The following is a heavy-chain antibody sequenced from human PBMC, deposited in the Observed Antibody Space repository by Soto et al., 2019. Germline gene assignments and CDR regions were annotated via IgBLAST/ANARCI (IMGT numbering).Heavy chain of an antibody. Sequence: QVQLVQSGAEVKKPGSSVKVSCKASGGTFSSYAISWVRQAPGQGLEWMGGIIPIFGTANYAQKFQGRVTITADESTSTAYMELSSLRSEDTAVYYCARDRKGCSGGSCYGMDVWGQGTTGTVSS. V-gene: IGHV1-69*01. CDR2: IIPIFGTA. J-gene: IGHJ6*02. D-gene: IGHD2-15*01. CDR1: GGTFSSYA. CDR3: ARDRKGCSGGSCYGMDV.